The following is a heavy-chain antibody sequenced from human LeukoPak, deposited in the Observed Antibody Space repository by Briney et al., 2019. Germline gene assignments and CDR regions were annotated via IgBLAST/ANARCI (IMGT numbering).Heavy chain of an antibody. J-gene: IGHJ4*02. V-gene: IGHV3-30*02. D-gene: IGHD4-23*01. Sequence: GGSLRLSCAASGFTFSSYGMHWVRQAPGKGLEWVAFIRYDGSNKYYADSVKGRFTISRDNSKNTLYLQMNSLRAEDTAVYYCARDFYDGGNPIDYWGQGTLVTVSS. CDR2: IRYDGSNK. CDR1: GFTFSSYG. CDR3: ARDFYDGGNPIDY.